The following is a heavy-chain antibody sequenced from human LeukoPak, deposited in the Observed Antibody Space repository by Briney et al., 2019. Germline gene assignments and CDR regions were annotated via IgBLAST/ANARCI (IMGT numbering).Heavy chain of an antibody. CDR1: GDSISSNS. CDR2: VYTSGST. Sequence: SETLSLTCTVSGDSISSNSWSWIRQPAGKGLEWIGRVYTSGSTNSNPSLKSRVTMSVDTSKNQFSLKLSSVTAADTAVYYCARDYEGWGKTDVFDIWGQGTMVTVSS. CDR3: ARDYEGWGKTDVFDI. J-gene: IGHJ3*02. V-gene: IGHV4-4*07. D-gene: IGHD3-16*01.